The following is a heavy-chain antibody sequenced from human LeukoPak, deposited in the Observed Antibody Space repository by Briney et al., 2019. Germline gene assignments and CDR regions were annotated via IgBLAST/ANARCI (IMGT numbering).Heavy chain of an antibody. CDR1: GYTFTSYD. CDR3: ARGLKGYDILTGYRPYYYGMDV. D-gene: IGHD3-9*01. V-gene: IGHV1-8*01. Sequence: GASVKVSCKASGYTFTSYDINWVRQATGQGLEWMGWMNPNSGNTGYAQKFQGRVTMTRNTSISTAYMELSSLRSEDTAVYYCARGLKGYDILTGYRPYYYGMDVWGQGTTVTVSS. CDR2: MNPNSGNT. J-gene: IGHJ6*02.